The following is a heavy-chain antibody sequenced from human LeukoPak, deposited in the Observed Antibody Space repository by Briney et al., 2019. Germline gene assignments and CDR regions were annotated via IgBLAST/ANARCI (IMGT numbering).Heavy chain of an antibody. CDR3: ARVHGGGAYYMDV. CDR2: IIPILGIA. D-gene: IGHD3-10*01. CDR1: GGTFSSYT. V-gene: IGHV1-69*02. J-gene: IGHJ6*03. Sequence: SVKVSCKASGGTFSSYTISCVRQAPGQGLEWMGRIIPILGIANYAQKFQGRVTITADKSTSTVYMELSSLRSEDTAVYYCARVHGGGAYYMDVWGKGTTVTVSS.